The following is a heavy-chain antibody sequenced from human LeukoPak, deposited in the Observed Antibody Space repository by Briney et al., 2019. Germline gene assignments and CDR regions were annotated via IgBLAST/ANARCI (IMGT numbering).Heavy chain of an antibody. V-gene: IGHV4-39*07. CDR1: GGSISSSSYY. CDR2: IYYSGST. Sequence: PSETLSLTCTVSGGSISSSSYYWGWIRQPPGKGLEWIGSIYYSGSTYYNPSLKSRVTISVDTSKNQFSLKLSSVTAADTAVYYCARGGRVTIDYWGQGTLVTVSS. CDR3: ARGGRVTIDY. J-gene: IGHJ4*02. D-gene: IGHD3-16*01.